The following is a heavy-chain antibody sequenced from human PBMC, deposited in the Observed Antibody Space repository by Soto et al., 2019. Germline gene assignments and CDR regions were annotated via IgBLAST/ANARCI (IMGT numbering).Heavy chain of an antibody. CDR1: GFTFSSSW. J-gene: IGHJ5*02. CDR2: MNPDGSAI. Sequence: PGGSLRLSCVVSGFTFSSSWMHWVRQGPGKGLVWVSRMNPDGSAINYADSVKGRFTISRDNGKSSLYLQMDSLRAEDTALYYCVRQQYDFLVDPWGQGTLVTVS. D-gene: IGHD3-16*01. V-gene: IGHV3-74*01. CDR3: VRQQYDFLVDP.